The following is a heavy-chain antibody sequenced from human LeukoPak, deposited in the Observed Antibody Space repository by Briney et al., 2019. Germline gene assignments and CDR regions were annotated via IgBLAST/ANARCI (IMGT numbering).Heavy chain of an antibody. CDR1: GFTFSNYA. V-gene: IGHV3-23*01. J-gene: IGHJ4*02. D-gene: IGHD4-17*01. CDR3: AKDDDGDYVNYFDY. CDR2: IVGSGGAT. Sequence: GGSLRLSCAASGFTFSNYAMSWVRQAPGKGLEWVSAIVGSGGATYYADSVKGRFTISRDNSKNTLSLQLNSLGAEDTAVYYCAKDDDGDYVNYFDYWGQGTLVTVST.